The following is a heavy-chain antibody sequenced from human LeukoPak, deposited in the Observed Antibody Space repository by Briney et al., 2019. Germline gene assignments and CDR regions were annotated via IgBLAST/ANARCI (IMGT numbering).Heavy chain of an antibody. J-gene: IGHJ3*02. Sequence: GGSLRLSCAASGFTFSSYEMNWVRQAPGKGLEWVANIKQDGSEKYYVDSVKGRFTISRDNAKNSLYLQMNSLRAEDTAVYYCASHGITMIVVAPDDAFDIWGQGTMVTVSS. CDR3: ASHGITMIVVAPDDAFDI. D-gene: IGHD3-22*01. V-gene: IGHV3-7*01. CDR1: GFTFSSYE. CDR2: IKQDGSEK.